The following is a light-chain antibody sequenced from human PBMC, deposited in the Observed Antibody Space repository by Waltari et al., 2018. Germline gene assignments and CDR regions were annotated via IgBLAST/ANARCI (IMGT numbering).Light chain of an antibody. CDR1: QSLMHSNGNPY. CDR3: MQALQTPIT. CDR2: LGS. Sequence: DVVMTQSPLSLPVTPGEPASISCRSSQSLMHSNGNPYLGWYLQKPGQSPHLLLYLGSRRASGVPDMFSGSGSGTDFTLKISRVEAEDVGVYYCMQALQTPITFGQGTRLEIK. V-gene: IGKV2-28*01. J-gene: IGKJ5*01.